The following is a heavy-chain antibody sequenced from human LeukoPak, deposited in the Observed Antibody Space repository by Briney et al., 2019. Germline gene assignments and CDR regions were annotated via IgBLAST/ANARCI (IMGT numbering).Heavy chain of an antibody. J-gene: IGHJ4*02. CDR1: GGSISSGGYY. V-gene: IGHV4-61*08. D-gene: IGHD1-7*01. CDR2: IYYSGST. CDR3: ASAQTGTIALDY. Sequence: TSETLSLTCAVSGGSISSGGYYWSWIRQPPGKGLEWIGYIYYSGSTNYNPSLKSRVTISVDTSKDQFSLKLSSVTAADTAVYYCASAQTGTIALDYWGQGTLVTVSS.